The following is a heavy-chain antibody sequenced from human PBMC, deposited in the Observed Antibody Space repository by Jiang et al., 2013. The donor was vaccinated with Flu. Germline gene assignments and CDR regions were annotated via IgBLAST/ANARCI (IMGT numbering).Heavy chain of an antibody. D-gene: IGHD2-21*02. CDR3: ARRLGGGDRF. J-gene: IGHJ4*02. Sequence: VDSVKGRFTISRDNAKNSVYLQMNSLRPEDTAVYYCARRLGGGDRFWGQGTLVIVSS. V-gene: IGHV3-7*03.